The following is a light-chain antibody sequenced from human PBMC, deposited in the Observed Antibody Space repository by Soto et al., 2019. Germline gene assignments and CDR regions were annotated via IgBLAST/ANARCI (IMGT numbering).Light chain of an antibody. J-gene: IGLJ7*01. Sequence: QSALTQPPSLSGTPGQRVTISCSGSSSHIAGNTFHWYQHIPGTAPKLLIYFNDQRPSGVTGRFSASTSGTSSSLAISGLQSDDEAEYYCPTWDDDLNAAVFGGGTQRTVL. CDR1: SSHIAGNT. CDR3: PTWDDDLNAAV. V-gene: IGLV1-44*01. CDR2: FND.